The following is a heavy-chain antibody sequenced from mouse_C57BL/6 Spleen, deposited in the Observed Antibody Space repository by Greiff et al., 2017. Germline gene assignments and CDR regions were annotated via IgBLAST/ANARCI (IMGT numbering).Heavy chain of an antibody. CDR3: ARGGEDYGSNAWFAY. Sequence: QVQLQQPGTELVKPGASVKLSCKASGYTFTSYWMHWVKQRPGQGLEWIGNINPSNGGTNYNEKFKSKATLTVDKSSSTAYMQLSSLTSEDSAVYYWARGGEDYGSNAWFAYWGQGTLVTVSA. D-gene: IGHD1-1*01. CDR1: GYTFTSYW. J-gene: IGHJ3*01. V-gene: IGHV1-53*01. CDR2: INPSNGGT.